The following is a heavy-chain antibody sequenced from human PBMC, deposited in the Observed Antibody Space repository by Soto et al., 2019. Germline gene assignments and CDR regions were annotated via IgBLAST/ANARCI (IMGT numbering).Heavy chain of an antibody. J-gene: IGHJ6*02. Sequence: VGSLRLSCAASGFSISDYGMEWVRQAPGKGLEWVALISYDGSNTYYADSVKGRFTISRDNSKDTLFLQMTGLRREDTAVYYCAKGAGDRLSLGMDVWGQGTTVTVSS. D-gene: IGHD1-26*01. V-gene: IGHV3-30*18. CDR2: ISYDGSNT. CDR1: GFSISDYG. CDR3: AKGAGDRLSLGMDV.